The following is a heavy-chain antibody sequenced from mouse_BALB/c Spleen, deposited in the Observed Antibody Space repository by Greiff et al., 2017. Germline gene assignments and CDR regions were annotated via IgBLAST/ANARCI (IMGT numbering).Heavy chain of an antibody. V-gene: IGHV5-4*02. CDR2: ISDGGSYT. D-gene: IGHD2-4*01. CDR1: GFTFSDYY. Sequence: EVKLEESGGGLVKPGGSLKLSCAASGFTFSDYYMYWVRQTPEKRLEWVATISDGGSYTYYPDSVKGRFTISRDNAKNNLYLQMSSLKSEDTAMYYCARDNDYDGAWFAYWGQGTLGTVSA. J-gene: IGHJ3*01. CDR3: ARDNDYDGAWFAY.